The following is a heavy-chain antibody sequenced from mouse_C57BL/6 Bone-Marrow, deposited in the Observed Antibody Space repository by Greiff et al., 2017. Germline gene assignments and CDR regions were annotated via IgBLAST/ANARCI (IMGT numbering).Heavy chain of an antibody. Sequence: VQLQQSGAELARPGASVKMSCKASGYTFTRYTMHWVKQRPGQGLEWIGYINPSSGYTKYNQKFKDKATLTADKSSSTAYMQLSSLTSEDSAVYYCARDYSSSWFAYWGQGTLVTVSA. CDR2: INPSSGYT. V-gene: IGHV1-4*01. CDR1: GYTFTRYT. D-gene: IGHD2-5*01. CDR3: ARDYSSSWFAY. J-gene: IGHJ3*01.